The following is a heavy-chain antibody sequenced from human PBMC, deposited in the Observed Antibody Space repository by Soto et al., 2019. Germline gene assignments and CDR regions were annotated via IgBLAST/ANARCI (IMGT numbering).Heavy chain of an antibody. CDR3: ARFMITFGGVIAARAFDI. J-gene: IGHJ3*02. CDR1: GGSISSYY. V-gene: IGHV4-59*01. Sequence: SETLSLTCTVSGGSISSYYWSWIRQPPGKGLECIGYIYYSGSTNYNSSLKSRVTISVDTSKNQFSLKLSSVTAADTAVYYCARFMITFGGVIAARAFDIWGQGTMVTVSS. CDR2: IYYSGST. D-gene: IGHD3-16*02.